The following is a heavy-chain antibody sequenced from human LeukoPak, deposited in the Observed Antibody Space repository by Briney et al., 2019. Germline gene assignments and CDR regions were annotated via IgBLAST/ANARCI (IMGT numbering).Heavy chain of an antibody. Sequence: SETLSLTCTVSGDSISSYYWTWIRQPPGKGLEWLGYLYSSGNTNYNPSLKSRVTMSVDTSKNQFSLRLRSVTAADTAIYYCARDLGDWSFDYWGQGTLVTVSS. CDR3: ARDLGDWSFDY. CDR1: GDSISSYY. J-gene: IGHJ4*02. V-gene: IGHV4-59*01. D-gene: IGHD2-21*02. CDR2: LYSSGNT.